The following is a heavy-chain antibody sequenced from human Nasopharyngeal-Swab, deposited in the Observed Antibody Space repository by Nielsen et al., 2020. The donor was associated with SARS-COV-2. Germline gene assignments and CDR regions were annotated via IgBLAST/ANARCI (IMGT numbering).Heavy chain of an antibody. CDR1: GYTFTSYD. Sequence: ASVKVSCKASGYTFTSYDINWVRQATEQGLEWMGWMNPNSGNTGYAQKFQGRVTMTRNTSISTAYMELSSLRSEDTAVYYCARGPSVTIFGVVYYYYYGMDVWGQGTTVTVSS. CDR2: MNPNSGNT. D-gene: IGHD3-3*01. V-gene: IGHV1-8*01. J-gene: IGHJ6*02. CDR3: ARGPSVTIFGVVYYYYYGMDV.